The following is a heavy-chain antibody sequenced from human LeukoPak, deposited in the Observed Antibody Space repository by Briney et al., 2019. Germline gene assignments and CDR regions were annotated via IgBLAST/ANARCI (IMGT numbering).Heavy chain of an antibody. J-gene: IGHJ4*02. CDR3: AKVEYCSSTSCRSQTTPDY. CDR2: IRYDGDNK. D-gene: IGHD2-2*01. Sequence: LAGGSLRLSCAASGFTFSGYGMHWVRQAPGKGLEWVAFIRYDGDNKYYTDSVKGRFTISRDNSKNTLYLQMNSLRAEDTAVYYCAKVEYCSSTSCRSQTTPDYWGQGTLVTVSS. CDR1: GFTFSGYG. V-gene: IGHV3-30*02.